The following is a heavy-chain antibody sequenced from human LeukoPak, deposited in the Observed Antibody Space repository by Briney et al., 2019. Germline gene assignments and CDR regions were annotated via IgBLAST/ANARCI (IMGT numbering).Heavy chain of an antibody. Sequence: GGSLRLSCAASGFTFSSYGIHWVRQAPGKGLEWVALISYDGSNKYFADSVKGRFTVSKDNAKNSVFLQMDSLRTGDTAVYFCARDCERGYSYGLCWGQGTVVTVSS. V-gene: IGHV3-30*03. J-gene: IGHJ4*02. D-gene: IGHD5-18*01. CDR2: ISYDGSNK. CDR3: ARDCERGYSYGLC. CDR1: GFTFSSYG.